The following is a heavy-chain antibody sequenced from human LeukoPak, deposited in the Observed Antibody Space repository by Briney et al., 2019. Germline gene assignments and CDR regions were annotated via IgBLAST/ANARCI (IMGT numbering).Heavy chain of an antibody. Sequence: GGSLRLSCAASGFSVSSNYMNWVRQAPGKGLEWVSIIYSGGTTYYADSVKGRFTISRDNSKNTLHLQMNSLGAEDTAVYYCARVLWNGDYPRFDYWGQGTLVTVSS. CDR3: ARVLWNGDYPRFDY. V-gene: IGHV3-53*01. D-gene: IGHD4-17*01. J-gene: IGHJ4*02. CDR2: IYSGGTT. CDR1: GFSVSSNY.